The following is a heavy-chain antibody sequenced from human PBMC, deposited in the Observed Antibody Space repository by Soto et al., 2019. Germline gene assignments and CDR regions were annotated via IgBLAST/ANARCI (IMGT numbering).Heavy chain of an antibody. V-gene: IGHV3-23*01. J-gene: IGHJ4*02. D-gene: IGHD6-19*01. Sequence: GSLRLSCAASGFTFSSYAMSWVRQAPGEGLEWVSVISGSGGSTYYADSVKGRFTISRDNSKNTLYLQMNSLRAEDTAVYYCAKRGRGAVAFDYWGQGTLVTVSS. CDR1: GFTFSSYA. CDR3: AKRGRGAVAFDY. CDR2: ISGSGGST.